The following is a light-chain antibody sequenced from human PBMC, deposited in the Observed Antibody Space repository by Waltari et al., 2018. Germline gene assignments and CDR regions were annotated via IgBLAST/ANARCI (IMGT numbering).Light chain of an antibody. CDR2: QDN. J-gene: IGLJ2*01. Sequence: SYELTQPPSVSVSPGQTASIPCSGDKLGNKYACWYQQKPGQSPVLVIYQDNKRPSGIPERFSGSNSGNTATLTISGTQAMDEADYYCQACDSSTVVFGGGTKLTVL. CDR3: QACDSSTVV. CDR1: KLGNKY. V-gene: IGLV3-1*01.